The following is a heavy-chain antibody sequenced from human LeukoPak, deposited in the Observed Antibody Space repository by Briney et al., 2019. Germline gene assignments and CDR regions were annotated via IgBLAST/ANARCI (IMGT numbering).Heavy chain of an antibody. V-gene: IGHV3-53*01. Sequence: GGSLILSCTASGFSVSHNYMNWVRQAPGKGLEWVALIYSGGNTHYADSVKGRFTISRDNSKNTLYLQMSSLRVEDTAVYYCTRVTPGIAASVSGGWGQGTLVTVSS. CDR2: IYSGGNT. CDR3: TRVTPGIAASVSGG. D-gene: IGHD6-13*01. J-gene: IGHJ4*02. CDR1: GFSVSHNY.